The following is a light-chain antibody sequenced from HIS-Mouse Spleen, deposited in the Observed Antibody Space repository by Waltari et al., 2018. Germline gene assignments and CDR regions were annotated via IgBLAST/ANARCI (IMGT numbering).Light chain of an antibody. CDR3: QQYDNLPLT. V-gene: IGKV1-33*01. CDR1: QDISNY. Sequence: DIQMTQSPSSLSASVGDRVTITCQASQDISNYLNWYQQKPGEAPKLLIYDASNLETGGPSRFSGSGSGTDFTFTISSLQPEDIATYYCQQYDNLPLTFGGGTKVEIK. J-gene: IGKJ4*01. CDR2: DAS.